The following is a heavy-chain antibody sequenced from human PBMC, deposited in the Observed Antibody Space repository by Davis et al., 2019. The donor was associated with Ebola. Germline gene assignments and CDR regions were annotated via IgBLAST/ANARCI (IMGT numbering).Heavy chain of an antibody. CDR1: AGSISSSDYY. CDR2: IYYSGST. CDR3: ARRGVDSWYDF. J-gene: IGHJ4*02. D-gene: IGHD6-13*01. Sequence: MPSETLSLTCTVSAGSISSSDYYWSWIRQPPGKGLEWIGYIYYSGSTYYNPSLKSRISISVDTSKNQFSLKLTSVTAADTAVYYCARRGVDSWYDFWGQGTLVTVSS. V-gene: IGHV4-30-4*01.